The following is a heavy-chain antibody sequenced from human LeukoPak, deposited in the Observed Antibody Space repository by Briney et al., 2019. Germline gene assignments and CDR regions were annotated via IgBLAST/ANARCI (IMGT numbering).Heavy chain of an antibody. CDR2: IRYDGSNK. V-gene: IGHV3-30*02. Sequence: PGGSLRLSCAASGFTFSSYDMHWVRQAPGKGLEWVAFIRYDGSNKYYADSVKGRFTISRDNSKNTLYLQMNSLRAEDTAVYYCAKEGIAVAGTGDYWGQGTLVTVSS. D-gene: IGHD6-19*01. CDR1: GFTFSSYD. CDR3: AKEGIAVAGTGDY. J-gene: IGHJ4*02.